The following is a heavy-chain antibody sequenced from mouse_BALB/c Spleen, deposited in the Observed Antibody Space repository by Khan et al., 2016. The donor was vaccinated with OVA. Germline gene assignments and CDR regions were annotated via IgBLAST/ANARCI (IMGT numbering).Heavy chain of an antibody. V-gene: IGHV1-76*01. J-gene: IGHJ4*01. Sequence: QVQLKQSGAELVRPGASVKLSCKTSGYIFTNYWIHWVKQRSGQGLEWIARIYPGTGSTYSNEKFKGKATLTADKSSSTAYMQLSSLKSEDSAVYFCARGAITSHAMDSGGQGTSVTVSS. CDR3: ARGAITSHAMDS. CDR2: IYPGTGST. D-gene: IGHD1-1*01. CDR1: GYIFTNYW.